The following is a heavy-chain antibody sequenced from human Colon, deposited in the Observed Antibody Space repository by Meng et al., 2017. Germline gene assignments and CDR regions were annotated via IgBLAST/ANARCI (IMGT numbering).Heavy chain of an antibody. CDR3: LRVATVTTEDD. CDR1: GFIFSTYW. V-gene: IGHV3-74*01. J-gene: IGHJ4*02. CDR2: INGDGRSK. Sequence: EVQLVESGGGLVHPGGSLRLSCAASGFIFSTYWMHWVRQVPGKGLVWVSRINGDGRSKNYAGAMKGAFTISRDNAKNTLYLQMNSLRAEDTAVYHCLRVATVTTEDDWGQGTLVTVSS. D-gene: IGHD4-11*01.